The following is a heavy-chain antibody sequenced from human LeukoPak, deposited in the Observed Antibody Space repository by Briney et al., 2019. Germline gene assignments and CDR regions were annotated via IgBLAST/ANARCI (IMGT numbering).Heavy chain of an antibody. CDR2: IDYSEST. J-gene: IGHJ6*02. D-gene: IGHD3-10*01. Sequence: PSETLSLTCTVSGGSISSYYWNWIRQAPGKGLEWIAYIDYSESTNYNPSLKSRVSISIDTSKNQFSLKVSPVTAADTAVYYCARRGFAHNGMDVWGQGTTVTVSS. CDR3: ARRGFAHNGMDV. CDR1: GGSISSYY. V-gene: IGHV4-59*01.